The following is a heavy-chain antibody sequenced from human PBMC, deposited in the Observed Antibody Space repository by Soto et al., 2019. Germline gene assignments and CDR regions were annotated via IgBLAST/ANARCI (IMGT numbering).Heavy chain of an antibody. CDR3: ARKGGKRYYFDY. Sequence: QVQLQQWGAGLLKPSETLSLTCAVYGGSFSGYYWNWIRQSPGKGLEWIGEINHSRSTNYNPSLKSRVTISVDTSKNQFSLKLNSVTAADTAVYYCARKGGKRYYFDYWGQGTLVTVSS. D-gene: IGHD2-15*01. V-gene: IGHV4-34*01. CDR1: GGSFSGYY. CDR2: INHSRST. J-gene: IGHJ4*02.